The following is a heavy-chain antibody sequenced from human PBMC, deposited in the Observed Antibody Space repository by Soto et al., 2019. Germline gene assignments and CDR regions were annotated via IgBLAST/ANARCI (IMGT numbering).Heavy chain of an antibody. D-gene: IGHD6-19*01. CDR3: ARVEAVAGLYNYHGLDV. CDR1: GGTFSNYA. Sequence: QVQLVQSGAEVKKPGSSVKVSCKVSGGTFSNYAIDWVRLAPGHGLEWMGGIVPIFGTTYYTQNFQGRATILADDSTTSADLEMSSRRSEGTAIYYCARVEAVAGLYNYHGLDVWGQGTAVTVSS. CDR2: IVPIFGTT. J-gene: IGHJ6*02. V-gene: IGHV1-69*12.